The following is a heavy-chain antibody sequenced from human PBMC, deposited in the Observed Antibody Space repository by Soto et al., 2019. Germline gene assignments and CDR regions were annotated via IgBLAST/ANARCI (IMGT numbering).Heavy chain of an antibody. V-gene: IGHV1-46*01. CDR3: AKATATGGGAFDI. CDR1: GYTFTSYY. J-gene: IGHJ3*02. D-gene: IGHD2-8*02. CDR2: INPSGGST. Sequence: ASVKVSCKASGYTFTSYYMHWVRQAPGQGLEWMGIINPSGGSTSYAQKFQGRVTMTRDTSTSTVYMELSSLRSEDTALYYCAKATATGGGAFDICGQGTMVTVSS.